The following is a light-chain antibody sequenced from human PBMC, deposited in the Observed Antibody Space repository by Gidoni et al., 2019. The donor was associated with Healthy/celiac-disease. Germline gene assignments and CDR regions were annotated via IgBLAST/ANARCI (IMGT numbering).Light chain of an antibody. Sequence: DIQMTQSPSSLSASVGDRVTITCRARQSISSYLNWYQQKPGKAPKLLIYAASSLQSGVPSRFSGSGSGTDFTLTISSLQPEDFATYYCQQSYSTPPVTFXGXTKVEIK. CDR2: AAS. CDR3: QQSYSTPPVT. V-gene: IGKV1-39*01. J-gene: IGKJ4*01. CDR1: QSISSY.